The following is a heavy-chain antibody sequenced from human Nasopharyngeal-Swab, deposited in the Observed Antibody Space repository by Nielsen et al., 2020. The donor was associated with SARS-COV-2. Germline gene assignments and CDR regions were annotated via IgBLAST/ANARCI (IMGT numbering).Heavy chain of an antibody. CDR3: AREHREASYDFWSGYYDY. J-gene: IGHJ4*02. Sequence: RQAPGKGLEWIAYIYYSGSTNYNPSLKSRVTISVDTSKNQFSLKLSSVTAADTAVYYCAREHREASYDFWSGYYDYWGQGTLVTVSS. D-gene: IGHD3-3*01. CDR2: IYYSGST. V-gene: IGHV4-59*01.